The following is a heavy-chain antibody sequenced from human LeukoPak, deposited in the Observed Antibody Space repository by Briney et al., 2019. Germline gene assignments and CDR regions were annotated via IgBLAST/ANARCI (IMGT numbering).Heavy chain of an antibody. CDR2: ISYDGSNK. J-gene: IGHJ4*02. Sequence: GGSLRLSCAASGFTFSSYAMHWVRQAPGKGLEWVAVISYDGSNKYYADSVKGRFTISRDNSKNTLYLQMNSLRAEDTAVYYCAREEVTYYYGSGSYDYWGQGTLVTVSS. D-gene: IGHD3-10*01. CDR1: GFTFSSYA. V-gene: IGHV3-30*04. CDR3: AREEVTYYYGSGSYDY.